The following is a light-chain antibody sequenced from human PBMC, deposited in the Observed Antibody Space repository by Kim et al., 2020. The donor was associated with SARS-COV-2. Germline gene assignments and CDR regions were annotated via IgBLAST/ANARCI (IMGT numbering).Light chain of an antibody. CDR1: QIVSNK. Sequence: LSPGKRPTLSCRASQIVSNKLARYKQKPGQAPTLLISVASTRATGIPPRFSGSGSVTHFSLTLSSLEPENIALYYCQQHSSWPRTFGQGTKVGIK. V-gene: IGKV3-11*01. CDR2: VAS. J-gene: IGKJ1*01. CDR3: QQHSSWPRT.